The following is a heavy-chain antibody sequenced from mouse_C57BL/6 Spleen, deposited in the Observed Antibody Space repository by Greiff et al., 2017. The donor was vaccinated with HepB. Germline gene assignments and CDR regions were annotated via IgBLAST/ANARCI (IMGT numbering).Heavy chain of an antibody. CDR1: GFTFSDYG. Sequence: EVQRVESGGGLVKPGGSLKLSCAASGFTFSDYGMHWVRQAPEKGLEWVAYISSGSSTIYYADTVKGRFTISRDNAKNTRFLQMTSLRAEDTAMYYCARGGVPAWFAYWGQGTLVTVSA. V-gene: IGHV5-17*01. J-gene: IGHJ3*01. CDR2: ISSGSSTI. CDR3: ARGGVPAWFAY.